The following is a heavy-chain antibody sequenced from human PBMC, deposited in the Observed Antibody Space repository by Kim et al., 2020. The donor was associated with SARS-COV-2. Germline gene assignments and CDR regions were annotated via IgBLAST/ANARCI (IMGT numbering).Heavy chain of an antibody. Sequence: SETLSLTCTVSGGSISSSSYYWGWIRQPPGKGLEWIGSNYYSGSTYYNPSLKSRVTISVDTSKNQFSLKLSSVTAADTAVYYCARLQGILNWFDPWGQGTLVTVSS. CDR1: GGSISSSSYY. D-gene: IGHD6-13*01. CDR2: NYYSGST. J-gene: IGHJ5*02. V-gene: IGHV4-39*01. CDR3: ARLQGILNWFDP.